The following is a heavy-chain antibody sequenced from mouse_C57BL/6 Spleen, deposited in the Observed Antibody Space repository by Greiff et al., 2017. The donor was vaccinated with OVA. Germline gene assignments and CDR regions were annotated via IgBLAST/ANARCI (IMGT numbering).Heavy chain of an antibody. J-gene: IGHJ2*01. D-gene: IGHD2-3*01. CDR2: IDPETGGT. Sequence: VHLVESGAELVRPGASVTLSCKASGYTFTDYEMHWVKQTPVHGLEWIGAIDPETGGTAYNQKFKGKAILTADKSSSTAYMELRSLTSEDSAVYYCTRWDGYYRGYFDYWGQGTTLTVSS. V-gene: IGHV1-15*01. CDR1: GYTFTDYE. CDR3: TRWDGYYRGYFDY.